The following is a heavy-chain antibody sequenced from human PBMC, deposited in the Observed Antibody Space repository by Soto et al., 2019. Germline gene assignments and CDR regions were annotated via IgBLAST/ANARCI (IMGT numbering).Heavy chain of an antibody. CDR3: ARDYCSSARCYGPDY. Sequence: QVQLVQSGAEVKKPGASVKVSCKASGYTFTTYGISWVRQAPGQGLEWMGWISTHNANTKYAQKIRVRVTMTTDTYTSTDYMELASLTSDDSVVYYCARDYCSSARCYGPDYWGQGTLVTVSS. D-gene: IGHD2-2*01. V-gene: IGHV1-18*01. CDR1: GYTFTTYG. CDR2: ISTHNANT. J-gene: IGHJ4*02.